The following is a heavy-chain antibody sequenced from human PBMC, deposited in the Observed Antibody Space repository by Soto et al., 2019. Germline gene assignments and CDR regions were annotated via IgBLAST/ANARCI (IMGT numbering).Heavy chain of an antibody. CDR3: VREVTQLLWFGELLSYYFDY. CDR2: IYTSGST. J-gene: IGHJ4*02. CDR1: GGSISSYY. V-gene: IGHV4-4*07. Sequence: PSETLSLTCTVSGGSISSYYWSWIRQPAGRGLEWIGRIYTSGSTNYNPSLKSRVTMSVDTSKNQFSLKLSSVTAADTAVYYCVREVTQLLWFGELLSYYFDYWGQGTLVTVSS. D-gene: IGHD3-10*01.